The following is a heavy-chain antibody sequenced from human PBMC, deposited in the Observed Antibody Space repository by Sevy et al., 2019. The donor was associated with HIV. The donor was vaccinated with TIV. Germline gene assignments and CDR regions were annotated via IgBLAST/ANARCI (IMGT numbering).Heavy chain of an antibody. V-gene: IGHV3-30*04. J-gene: IGHJ3*02. CDR2: ISYDGSKT. CDR3: ARFPPQRAFDI. CDR1: GFTFSSYA. Sequence: GESLKISCVGSGFTFSSYALHWVRQAPDKGLEWVAVISYDGSKTYYADSVKGRFTTSRDNSKNTLYLQMNSLRADDTAVFYCARFPPQRAFDIWGQGTTVTVSS.